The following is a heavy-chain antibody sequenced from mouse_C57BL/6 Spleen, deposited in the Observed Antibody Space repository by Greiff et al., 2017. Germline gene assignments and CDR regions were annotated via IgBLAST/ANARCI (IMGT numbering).Heavy chain of an antibody. D-gene: IGHD2-4*01. CDR1: GYSFTGYF. Sequence: VQLQQSGPELVKPGDSVKISCKASGYSFTGYFMNWVMQSHGKSLEWIGRINPYNGDTFYNQKFKGKATLTVDKSSSTAHMELRSLTSEDSAVYYCARSNYDYGYWYFDVWGTGTTVTVSS. J-gene: IGHJ1*03. CDR2: INPYNGDT. V-gene: IGHV1-20*01. CDR3: ARSNYDYGYWYFDV.